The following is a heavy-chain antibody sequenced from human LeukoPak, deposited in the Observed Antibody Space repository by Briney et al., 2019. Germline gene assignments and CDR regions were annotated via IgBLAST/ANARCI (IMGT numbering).Heavy chain of an antibody. J-gene: IGHJ3*02. CDR1: GFTFSSYG. Sequence: GRSLRLSCAASGFTFSSYGMHWVRQAPGKGLEWVAVIWYDGSSKYYADSVKGRFTISRDNSKNTLYLQMNSLRAEDTAVYYCARDGRIAAAVDAFDIWGQGTMVTVSS. V-gene: IGHV3-33*01. D-gene: IGHD6-13*01. CDR3: ARDGRIAAAVDAFDI. CDR2: IWYDGSSK.